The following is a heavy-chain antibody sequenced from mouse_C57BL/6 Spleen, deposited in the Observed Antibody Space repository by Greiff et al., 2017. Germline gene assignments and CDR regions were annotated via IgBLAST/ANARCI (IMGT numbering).Heavy chain of an antibody. CDR3: ARDYYGIAMDY. CDR1: GFTFSDYG. V-gene: IGHV5-17*01. J-gene: IGHJ4*01. CDR2: ISSGSSTN. Sequence: EVQLVESGGGLVKPGGSLKLSCAASGFTFSDYGMHWVRQAPEKGLEWVAYISSGSSTNYYADTVKGRFTISRDNAKNTLFLQMTSLRSEDTAMYYCARDYYGIAMDYWGQGTSVTVSS. D-gene: IGHD1-1*01.